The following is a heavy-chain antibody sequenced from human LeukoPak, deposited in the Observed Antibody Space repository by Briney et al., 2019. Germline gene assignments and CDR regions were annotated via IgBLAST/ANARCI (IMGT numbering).Heavy chain of an antibody. Sequence: ASVNVSCKASGYTFTSYAMHWVRQAPGQRFEWMGWINAGNGNTKYSQKFQGRVTITRDTSASTAYMELSSLRSEDTAVYYCARDPSGYDAFDIWGQGTMVTVSS. V-gene: IGHV1-3*01. CDR3: ARDPSGYDAFDI. CDR1: GYTFTSYA. J-gene: IGHJ3*02. D-gene: IGHD3-22*01. CDR2: INAGNGNT.